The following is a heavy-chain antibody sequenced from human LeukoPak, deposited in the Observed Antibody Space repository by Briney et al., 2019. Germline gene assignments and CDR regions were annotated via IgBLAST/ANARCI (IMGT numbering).Heavy chain of an antibody. V-gene: IGHV4-34*01. Sequence: SETLSLTCAVHGGSFSGYYWSWIRQPPGKGLEWIGEINHSGSTNYNPSLKSRVTISVDTSKNQFSLKLSSVTAADTAVYYCARGKSGRFLEWLLPTSEPYNWFDPWGQGTLVTVSS. D-gene: IGHD3-3*01. CDR1: GGSFSGYY. CDR3: ARGKSGRFLEWLLPTSEPYNWFDP. CDR2: INHSGST. J-gene: IGHJ5*02.